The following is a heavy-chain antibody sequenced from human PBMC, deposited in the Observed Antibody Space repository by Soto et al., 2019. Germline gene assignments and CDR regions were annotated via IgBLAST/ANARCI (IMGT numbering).Heavy chain of an antibody. D-gene: IGHD3-10*01. CDR3: ARDQVGGFGELNYYYYYGMDV. V-gene: IGHV1-18*01. Sequence: ASVKVSCKASGYTFTSYGISWVRQAPGQGLEWMGWISAYNGNTNYAQKLQGRVTMTTDTSTSTAYMELRSLRSDDTAVYYCARDQVGGFGELNYYYYYGMDVWGQGTTVTVSS. CDR2: ISAYNGNT. CDR1: GYTFTSYG. J-gene: IGHJ6*02.